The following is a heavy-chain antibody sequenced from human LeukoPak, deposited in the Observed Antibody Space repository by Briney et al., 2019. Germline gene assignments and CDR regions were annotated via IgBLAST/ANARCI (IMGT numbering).Heavy chain of an antibody. CDR1: GGAISSSSYY. CDR2: IYYSGST. Sequence: PSETLSLTCTVSGGAISSSSYYWSWIRQPPGKGLEWIGYIYYSGSTNYSPSLKSRVSISVDTSKNQFSLKLSSVTAADTAVYYCARYRNEALFAFDIWGQGTMVTVSS. V-gene: IGHV4-61*01. D-gene: IGHD1-14*01. J-gene: IGHJ3*02. CDR3: ARYRNEALFAFDI.